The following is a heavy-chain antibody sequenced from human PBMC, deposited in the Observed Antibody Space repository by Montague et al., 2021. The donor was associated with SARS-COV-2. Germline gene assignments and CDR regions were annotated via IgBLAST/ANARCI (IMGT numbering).Heavy chain of an antibody. CDR3: AREGFVEITIFGVAQGWYFDL. CDR2: IYTSGST. J-gene: IGHJ2*01. D-gene: IGHD3-3*01. Sequence: TLSLTCTVSGGSISSGSYYWSWIRQPAGKGLEWIGRIYTSGSTNYNPSLKSRVTISVDTSKNQFSLKPSSVTAADTAVYYCAREGFVEITIFGVAQGWYFDLWGRGTLVTVSS. CDR1: GGSISSGSYY. V-gene: IGHV4-61*02.